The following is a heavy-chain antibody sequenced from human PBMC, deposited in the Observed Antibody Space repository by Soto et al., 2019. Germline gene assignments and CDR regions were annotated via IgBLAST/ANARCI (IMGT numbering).Heavy chain of an antibody. D-gene: IGHD6-19*01. CDR1: GFTFSSYW. Sequence: EVQLVESGGGLVQPGGSLRLSCAASGFTFSSYWMHWVRQAPGKGLVWVSRINSDGSSTNYADSVKGRFTIPRDNAKNTLYLQMSSLRAEDTAVYYCAREPGIAVGRWFDPWGQGTLVTVSS. CDR2: INSDGSST. CDR3: AREPGIAVGRWFDP. J-gene: IGHJ5*02. V-gene: IGHV3-74*01.